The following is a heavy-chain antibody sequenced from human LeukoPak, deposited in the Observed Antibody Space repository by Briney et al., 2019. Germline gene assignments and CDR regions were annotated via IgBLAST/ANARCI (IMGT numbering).Heavy chain of an antibody. Sequence: SETLSPTCTVSGGSISSSSYYWGWTRQPPGKGLEWIGSIYYSGSTYYNPSLKSRVTISVDTSKNQFSLKLSSVTAADTAVYYCARRVVVVPAAKYYYYMDVWGKGTTATVSS. CDR1: GGSISSSSYY. CDR3: ARRVVVVPAAKYYYYMDV. CDR2: IYYSGST. J-gene: IGHJ6*03. D-gene: IGHD2-2*01. V-gene: IGHV4-39*01.